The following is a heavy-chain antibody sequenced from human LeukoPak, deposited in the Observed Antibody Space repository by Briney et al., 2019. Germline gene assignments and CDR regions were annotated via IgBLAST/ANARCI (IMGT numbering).Heavy chain of an antibody. V-gene: IGHV1-2*02. J-gene: IGHJ3*02. CDR3: ARGEMITFGGVIVISTLDI. CDR2: INPDSGGT. CDR1: GYTFTGYY. D-gene: IGHD3-16*02. Sequence: ASVKVSCKTSGYTFTGYYIQWVRQAPGQGLEWMGYINPDSGGTNYAQEFQGRVTMTRDTSISTAYMELNRLRSDDTAVYYCARGEMITFGGVIVISTLDIWGQGTMVTVP.